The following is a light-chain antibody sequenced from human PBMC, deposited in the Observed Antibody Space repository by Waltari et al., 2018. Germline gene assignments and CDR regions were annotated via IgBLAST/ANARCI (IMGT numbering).Light chain of an antibody. Sequence: DILMTQSPSTLSASVGDRVTITCRASQSIGNWLAWYQQKSGKVPKALIYKASVLASGVPSRFSGSGSETEVTLIISGLQVDDAATYYCQQYNNAWTFGQGTKVEIK. CDR3: QQYNNAWT. CDR1: QSIGNW. CDR2: KAS. J-gene: IGKJ1*01. V-gene: IGKV1-5*03.